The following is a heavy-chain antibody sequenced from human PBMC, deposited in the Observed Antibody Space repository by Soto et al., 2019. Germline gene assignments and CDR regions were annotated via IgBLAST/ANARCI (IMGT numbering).Heavy chain of an antibody. Sequence: GASVKGSCKTAGYIFSDYGINWVRQAPGQGLEWMGWISTYSGNANLAQKFQGRVTMTTDTSTRTAYMELGSLRSDDTAIYYCAKRTSGTTWGESDYWGQGTLVTVSS. J-gene: IGHJ4*02. CDR1: GYIFSDYG. D-gene: IGHD4-17*01. V-gene: IGHV1-18*04. CDR2: ISTYSGNA. CDR3: AKRTSGTTWGESDY.